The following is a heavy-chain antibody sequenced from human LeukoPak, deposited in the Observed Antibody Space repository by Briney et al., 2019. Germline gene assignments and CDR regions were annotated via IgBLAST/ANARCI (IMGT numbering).Heavy chain of an antibody. V-gene: IGHV4-34*09. Sequence: PSETLSLTCAVYGGSFSGYYWSWIRQPPGKGLEWIGEINHSGSTYYNPSLKSRVTISVDTSKNQFSLKLSSVTAADTAVYYCARYLGYYDSSGYSLGYWGQGTLVTVSS. D-gene: IGHD3-22*01. CDR1: GGSFSGYY. CDR3: ARYLGYYDSSGYSLGY. CDR2: INHSGST. J-gene: IGHJ4*02.